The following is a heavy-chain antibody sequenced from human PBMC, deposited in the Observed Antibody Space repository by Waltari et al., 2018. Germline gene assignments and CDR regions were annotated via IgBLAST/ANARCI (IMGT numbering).Heavy chain of an antibody. V-gene: IGHV3-23*01. CDR1: GFTFSDYD. D-gene: IGHD1-20*01. CDR2: ISSNPTST. Sequence: EVQLLDSGGGLVQPGGSLRLSCAASGFTFSDYDMSWVRQAPGKGLVWVSFISSNPTSTNYAHSVKGRFTISRDNSKSTLFLQIISLRAEDTALYYCAKSKFLTGDGYDYWGQGTLVTVSS. CDR3: AKSKFLTGDGYDY. J-gene: IGHJ4*02.